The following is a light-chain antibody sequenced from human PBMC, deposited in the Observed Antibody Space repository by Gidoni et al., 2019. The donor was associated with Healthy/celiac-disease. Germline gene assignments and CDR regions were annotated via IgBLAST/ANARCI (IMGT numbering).Light chain of an antibody. V-gene: IGKV3-20*01. J-gene: IGKJ4*01. CDR1: QSVSSSY. CDR2: GAS. Sequence: IVLTQSPGTLSLSPGERATLSCRASQSVSSSYLAWYQQKPGQAPRLLLYGASSRATGIPDSVSGSGSGTDFTLTISRLEPEYFAVYYCQQYGSSPRRTFGGGTKVEIK. CDR3: QQYGSSPRRT.